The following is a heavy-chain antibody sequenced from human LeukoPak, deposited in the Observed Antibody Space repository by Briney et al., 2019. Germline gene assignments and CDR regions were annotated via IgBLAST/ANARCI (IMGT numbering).Heavy chain of an antibody. CDR2: IDYSGST. V-gene: IGHV4-39*07. Sequence: SETLSLTCTVSGDSISSDSFYWDWFRQPPGKGLEWIGTIDYSGSTYYNPSLKSRVTISVDTSKNQFSLKLSSVTAADTAVYYCAREVTTYDYWGQGTLVTVSS. J-gene: IGHJ4*02. CDR3: AREVTTYDY. D-gene: IGHD4-17*01. CDR1: GDSISSDSFY.